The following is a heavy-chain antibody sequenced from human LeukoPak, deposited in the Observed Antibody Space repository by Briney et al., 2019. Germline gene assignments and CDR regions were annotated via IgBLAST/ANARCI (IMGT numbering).Heavy chain of an antibody. CDR3: ARASRGILYRVDYVDY. CDR2: INPSGGST. CDR1: GYTFTSYY. V-gene: IGHV1-46*01. J-gene: IGHJ4*02. Sequence: ASVKVSCKASGYTFTSYYMHWVRQAPGQGLEWMGIINPSGGSTSYAQKFQGRVTMTRDTSTSTVYMELSSLRSEDTAVYYCARASRGILYRVDYVDYWGQGTLVTVSS. D-gene: IGHD2-8*01.